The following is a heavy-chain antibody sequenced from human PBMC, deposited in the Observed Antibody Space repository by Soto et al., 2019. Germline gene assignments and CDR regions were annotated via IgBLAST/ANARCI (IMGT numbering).Heavy chain of an antibody. CDR2: IDYSGRS. CDR1: GGSFSGYS. J-gene: IGHJ4*02. D-gene: IGHD5-18*01. Sequence: SETLSLTCVVYGGSFSGYSWSWIRQPPGKGLEWIGYIDYSGRSNYIPSLKSRVTISIDTSKNQFSLRLSSVTAADTAVYYCARESGYGYLDYWGQGTLVTVSS. CDR3: ARESGYGYLDY. V-gene: IGHV4-59*01.